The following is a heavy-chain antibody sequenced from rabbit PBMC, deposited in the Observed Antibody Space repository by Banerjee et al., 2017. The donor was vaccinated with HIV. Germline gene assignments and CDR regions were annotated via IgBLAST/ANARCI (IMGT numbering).Heavy chain of an antibody. Sequence: EESGGGRVKPEGSPTLTCTASGFSFSSSYWICWVRQAPGKGLEWIGCTFTGSGSTYYASWVNGRFTISNTSSTTVTLQMTSLTAADTATYFCARVDDGGSWKWDLWGPGTLVTVS. J-gene: IGHJ4*01. CDR2: TFTGSGST. V-gene: IGHV1S45*01. CDR3: ARVDDGGSWKWDL. D-gene: IGHD8-1*01. CDR1: GFSFSSSYW.